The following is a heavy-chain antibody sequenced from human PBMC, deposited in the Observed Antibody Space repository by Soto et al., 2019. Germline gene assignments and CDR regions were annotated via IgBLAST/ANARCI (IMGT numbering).Heavy chain of an antibody. J-gene: IGHJ4*02. CDR2: IYYSGDT. CDR1: GGSISSYY. Sequence: PSKTLSLTCTVSGGSISSYYWSWIRQPPGKGLEWIGYIYYSGDTNYNPSLKSRVTISVDTSKNQFSLSLSSLTAADTAVYYCARDTRYGVLDYWGQGTLVTVSS. V-gene: IGHV4-59*01. CDR3: ARDTRYGVLDY. D-gene: IGHD4-17*01.